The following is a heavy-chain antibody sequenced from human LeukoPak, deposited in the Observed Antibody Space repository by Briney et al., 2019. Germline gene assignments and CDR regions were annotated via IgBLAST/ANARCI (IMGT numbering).Heavy chain of an antibody. Sequence: GRSLRLSCAASGFTFSSYAMHWVRQAPGKGLEWVAVISYDGSNKYYADSVKGRFTISRDNSKNTLYLQMNSLRAEDTAVYYCARDIYGYSYGYEFQHRGQGTLVTVSS. D-gene: IGHD5-18*01. CDR1: GFTFSSYA. CDR3: ARDIYGYSYGYEFQH. V-gene: IGHV3-30*04. J-gene: IGHJ1*01. CDR2: ISYDGSNK.